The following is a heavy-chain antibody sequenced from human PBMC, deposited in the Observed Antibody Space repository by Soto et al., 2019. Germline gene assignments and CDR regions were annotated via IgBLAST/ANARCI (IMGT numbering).Heavy chain of an antibody. D-gene: IGHD5-18*01. V-gene: IGHV4-31*11. CDR1: GASISSGGYY. CDR2: VYYSGST. J-gene: IGHJ4*02. Sequence: QVQLQESGPGLVKPSQTLSLTCVVSGASISSGGYYWSWIRQHPGKGLEWIGYVYYSGSTYYNPSLKSRVTISVDTSKNQFSRRLSSVTAADTAVNYCARETGAMADFWGQGILVTVSP. CDR3: ARETGAMADF.